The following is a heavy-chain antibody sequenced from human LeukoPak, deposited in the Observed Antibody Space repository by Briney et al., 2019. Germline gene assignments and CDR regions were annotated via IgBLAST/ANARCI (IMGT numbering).Heavy chain of an antibody. CDR1: GYTFTSYG. V-gene: IGHV1-18*01. D-gene: IGHD4-17*01. CDR3: ARVNRPYGDYYYYGMDV. Sequence: ASVKVSCKASGYTFTSYGISWVRQAPGQGLEWMGWISAYNDNTNYAQKLQGRVTMTTDTSTSTAYMELRSLRSDDTAVYYCARVNRPYGDYYYYGMDVWGQGTTVTVSS. CDR2: ISAYNDNT. J-gene: IGHJ6*02.